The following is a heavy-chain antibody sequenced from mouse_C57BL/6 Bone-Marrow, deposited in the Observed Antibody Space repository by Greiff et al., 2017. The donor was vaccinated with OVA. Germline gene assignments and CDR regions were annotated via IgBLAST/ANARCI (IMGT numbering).Heavy chain of an antibody. V-gene: IGHV5-6*01. D-gene: IGHD1-1*01. CDR3: ASMRGYYVSRFAY. CDR1: GFTFSSYG. Sequence: EVQLVESGVDFVKPVVSLQLSCAASGFTFSSYGMSWVRQTPDKRLEWVATISSGGSYTYSPDSVKGRFTSSRDNAKNTLSLQRSSLKSEDTAMYYCASMRGYYVSRFAYWGQGTLVTVSA. CDR2: ISSGGSYT. J-gene: IGHJ3*01.